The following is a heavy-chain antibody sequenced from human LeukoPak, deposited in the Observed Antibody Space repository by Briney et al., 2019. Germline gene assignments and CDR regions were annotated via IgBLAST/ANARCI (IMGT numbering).Heavy chain of an antibody. CDR3: ARGRRGYSYDNYFDY. D-gene: IGHD5-18*01. Sequence: GESLKISCKGSGYSFTSYWIGWVRQMPGKGLEWMGIIYPGDSDTRYSPSFQGQVTISADKSISTAYLQWSSLEASDTAMYYCARGRRGYSYDNYFDYWGQGTLVTVSS. V-gene: IGHV5-51*01. J-gene: IGHJ4*02. CDR2: IYPGDSDT. CDR1: GYSFTSYW.